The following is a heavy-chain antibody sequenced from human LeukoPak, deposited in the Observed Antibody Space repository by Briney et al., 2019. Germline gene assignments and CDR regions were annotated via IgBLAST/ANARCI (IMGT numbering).Heavy chain of an antibody. Sequence: GGSLRLSCAASGFTLRNYWMHWVRQTPGKGLLWVSRINGDGTSATYAGSVKGRFTISRDNAKNTLYLQMNSLRAEDTAVYYCARDPGVVAFHYFDYWGQGSLVTVSS. CDR1: GFTLRNYW. J-gene: IGHJ4*02. CDR3: ARDPGVVAFHYFDY. D-gene: IGHD3-3*01. CDR2: INGDGTSA. V-gene: IGHV3-74*01.